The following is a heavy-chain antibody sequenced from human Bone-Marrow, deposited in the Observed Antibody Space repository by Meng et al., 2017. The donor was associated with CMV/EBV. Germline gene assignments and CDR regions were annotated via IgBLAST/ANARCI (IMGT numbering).Heavy chain of an antibody. CDR2: ISYDGSNK. CDR3: AKDQGLDFWSGDFDY. D-gene: IGHD3-3*01. V-gene: IGHV3-30-3*01. J-gene: IGHJ4*02. CDR1: GFTFSSYA. Sequence: GESLKISCAASGFTFSSYAMHWVRQAPGKGLEWVAVISYDGSNKYYADSVKGRFTISRDNSKNTLYLQMNSLRAEDTAVYYCAKDQGLDFWSGDFDYWGQGTLVTVSS.